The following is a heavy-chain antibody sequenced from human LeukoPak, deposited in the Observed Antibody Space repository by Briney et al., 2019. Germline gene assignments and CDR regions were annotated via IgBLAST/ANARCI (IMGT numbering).Heavy chain of an antibody. CDR2: IVASGTST. Sequence: GLSLRLSCAASGITFSDYAFSWVRQAPRKGLEWVSTIVASGTSTFQAASVKGRFTISRDPSTNTLFLHMTSLRAEDTALYYCAQHPGPYGANPFDSWGLGTLVTVSS. J-gene: IGHJ4*02. V-gene: IGHV3-23*05. CDR3: AQHPGPYGANPFDS. D-gene: IGHD4-23*01. CDR1: GITFSDYA.